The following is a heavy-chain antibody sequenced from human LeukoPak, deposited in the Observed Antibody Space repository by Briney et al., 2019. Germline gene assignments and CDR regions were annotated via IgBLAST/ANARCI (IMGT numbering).Heavy chain of an antibody. V-gene: IGHV4-59*01. Sequence: SETLSLTCTVSGGSISSYCWSWIRQPPGKGLEWIGYIYYSGSTNYNPSLKSRVTISVDTSKNQFSLKLSSATAADTAVYYCARGGYGGNSYWGQGTLVTVSS. J-gene: IGHJ4*02. CDR3: ARGGYGGNSY. CDR2: IYYSGST. D-gene: IGHD4-23*01. CDR1: GGSISSYC.